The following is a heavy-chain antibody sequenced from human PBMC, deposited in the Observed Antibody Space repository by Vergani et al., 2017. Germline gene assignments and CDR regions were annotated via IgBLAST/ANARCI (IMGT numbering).Heavy chain of an antibody. V-gene: IGHV1-8*01. D-gene: IGHD5-12*01. CDR3: ARVAGYSGYDLGFDY. J-gene: IGHJ4*02. Sequence: VQLVESGGGLVKPGGSLRLSCAASGFTFTSYDINWVRQATGQGLEWMGWMNPNSGNTGYAQKFQGRVTMTRNTSISTAYMELSSLRSEDTAVYYCARVAGYSGYDLGFDYWGQGTLVTVSS. CDR1: GFTFTSYD. CDR2: MNPNSGNT.